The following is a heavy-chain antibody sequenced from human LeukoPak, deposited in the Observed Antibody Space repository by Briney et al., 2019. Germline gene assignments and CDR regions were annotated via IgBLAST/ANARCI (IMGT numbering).Heavy chain of an antibody. CDR3: ARGGLLRFLEWSSGGYNWFDP. V-gene: IGHV4-34*01. J-gene: IGHJ5*02. D-gene: IGHD3-3*01. CDR2: INHSGST. CDR1: GGSFSGYY. Sequence: SSETLSLTCAVYGGSFSGYYWSWIRQPPGKGLEWIGEINHSGSTNYNPSLKSRVTISVDTSKNQFSLKLSSVTAADTAVYYCARGGLLRFLEWSSGGYNWFDPWGQGTLVTVSS.